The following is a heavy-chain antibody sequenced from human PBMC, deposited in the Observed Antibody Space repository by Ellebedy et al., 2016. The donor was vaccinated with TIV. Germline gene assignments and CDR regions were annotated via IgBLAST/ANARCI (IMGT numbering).Heavy chain of an antibody. V-gene: IGHV6-1*01. CDR1: GDSVSSNSAA. CDR3: ARDRCSSTSCYGWGFDP. Sequence: SQTLSLTXAISGDSVSSNSAAWNWIRQSPSRGLEWLGRTYYRSKWYNDYAVSVKSRITINPDTSKNQFSLQLNSVTPEDTAVYYCARDRCSSTSCYGWGFDPWGQGTLVTVSS. J-gene: IGHJ5*02. D-gene: IGHD2-2*01. CDR2: TYYRSKWYN.